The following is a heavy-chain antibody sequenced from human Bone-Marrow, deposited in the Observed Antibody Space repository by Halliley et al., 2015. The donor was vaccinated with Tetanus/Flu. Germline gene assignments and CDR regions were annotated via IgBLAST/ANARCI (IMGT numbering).Heavy chain of an antibody. D-gene: IGHD3-22*01. J-gene: IGHJ4*02. Sequence: SLRLSCAASGFTFRSYGMHWVRQAPDKGLEWLAVISKDGSNKFYADSVKGRLTISRDNSKNTLDLQMNSLRAEDTAIYYCAKDRGENYYDTLDYWGQGTLVTVSS. CDR3: AKDRGENYYDTLDY. V-gene: IGHV3-30*18. CDR1: GFTFRSYG. CDR2: ISKDGSNK.